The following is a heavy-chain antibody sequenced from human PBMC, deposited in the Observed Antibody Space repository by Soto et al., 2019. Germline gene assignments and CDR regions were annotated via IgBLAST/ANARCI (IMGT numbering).Heavy chain of an antibody. CDR2: ISAAGGST. V-gene: IGHV3-23*01. D-gene: IGHD4-17*01. CDR1: GFTFRGYA. CDR3: AKDPNGDYVGAFDI. J-gene: IGHJ3*02. Sequence: EVQLLESGGGLVQPGGSLRLSCAASGFTFRGYAMSWFRQAPGKGPEWFSSISAAGGSTYYADSVKGRFTISRDNSRATVFLQMNSLRAEDTALYYCAKDPNGDYVGAFDIWGQGTVVTVSS.